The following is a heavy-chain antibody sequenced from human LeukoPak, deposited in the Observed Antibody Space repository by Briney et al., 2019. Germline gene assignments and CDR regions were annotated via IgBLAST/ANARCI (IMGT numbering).Heavy chain of an antibody. V-gene: IGHV1-2*04. J-gene: IGHJ4*02. D-gene: IGHD6-19*01. CDR2: INPNSGGT. Sequence: ASVKVSCKASGGTFSSYAISWVRQAPGQGLEWMGWINPNSGGTNYAQKFQGWVTMTRDTSISTAYMELSRLRSDDTAVYYCARGGSVSGWQYYFDYWGQGTLVTVSS. CDR1: GGTFSSYA. CDR3: ARGGSVSGWQYYFDY.